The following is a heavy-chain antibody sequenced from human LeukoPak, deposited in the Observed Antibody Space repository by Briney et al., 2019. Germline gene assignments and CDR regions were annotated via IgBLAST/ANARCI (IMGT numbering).Heavy chain of an antibody. V-gene: IGHV3-30*02. CDR2: IRYDGSNK. D-gene: IGHD2-2*01. CDR1: GFTFSNYD. Sequence: PGGSLRLSCAAFGFTFSNYDMHWVRQAPDKGLEWVAFIRYDGSNKYYADSVKGRFTISRDNSKNTLYLQMNSLRAEDTAVYYCAKDIVVVSATFDYWGQGTLVTVSS. CDR3: AKDIVVVSATFDY. J-gene: IGHJ4*02.